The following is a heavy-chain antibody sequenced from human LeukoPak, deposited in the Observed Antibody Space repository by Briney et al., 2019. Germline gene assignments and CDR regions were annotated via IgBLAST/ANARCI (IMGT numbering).Heavy chain of an antibody. CDR1: GYTFTSYY. CDR2: INPSGGST. CDR3: ARDREASDYGGEYYFDY. Sequence: GASVKVSCKASGYTFTSYYMHWVRQTPGQGLEWMGIINPSGGSTSYAQKFQGRVTMTRDTSTSTVYMELSSLRSEDTAVYYCARDREASDYGGEYYFDYWGQGTLVTVSS. J-gene: IGHJ4*02. V-gene: IGHV1-46*01. D-gene: IGHD4-17*01.